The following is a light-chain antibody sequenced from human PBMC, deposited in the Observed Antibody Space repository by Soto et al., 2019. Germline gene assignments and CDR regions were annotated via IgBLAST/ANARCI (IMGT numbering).Light chain of an antibody. V-gene: IGLV2-14*03. Sequence: QSALTQPASVSGSPGQSITISCTGTSSDVGGYNYVSWYQQHPGKSPKLMIYDVSDRPSGVSNRFSGSKSGNTASLTISGIQAEDEADYYCSSYTSSSTRVFGTGIKLTVL. CDR1: SSDVGGYNY. CDR2: DVS. CDR3: SSYTSSSTRV. J-gene: IGLJ1*01.